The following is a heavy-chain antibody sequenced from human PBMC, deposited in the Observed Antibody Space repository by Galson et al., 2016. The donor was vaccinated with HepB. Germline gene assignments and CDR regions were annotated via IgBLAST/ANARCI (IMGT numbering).Heavy chain of an antibody. CDR2: ISGSGGST. V-gene: IGHV3-23*01. D-gene: IGHD3-22*01. Sequence: SLRLSCAASGFTFSSYAMSWVRQAPGKGLEWVSAISGSGGSTYYADSVKGRFTISRDNSKNTLYLQMNSLRAEDTAVYYCARAYYYDSSDYRASYYFDYWGQGTLVTVSS. J-gene: IGHJ4*02. CDR3: ARAYYYDSSDYRASYYFDY. CDR1: GFTFSSYA.